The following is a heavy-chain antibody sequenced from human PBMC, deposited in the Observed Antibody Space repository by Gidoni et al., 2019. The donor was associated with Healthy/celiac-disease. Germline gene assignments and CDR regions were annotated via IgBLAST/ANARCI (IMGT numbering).Heavy chain of an antibody. CDR1: GFTFDDDA. J-gene: IGHJ4*02. CDR3: AKDVGSLRPY. CDR2: ISWNSGSI. V-gene: IGHV3-9*01. D-gene: IGHD1-26*01. Sequence: EVQLVETGGGLVQPGRYLRLSCAASGFTFDDDAMHWVRQAPGKCLEWASGISWNSGSIGYADSVKGRFTISRDNAKNSLYLQMNSLRAEDTALYYCAKDVGSLRPYWGQGTLVTVSS.